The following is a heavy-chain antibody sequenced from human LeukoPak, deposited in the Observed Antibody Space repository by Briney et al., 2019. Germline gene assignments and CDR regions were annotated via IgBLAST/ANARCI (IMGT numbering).Heavy chain of an antibody. V-gene: IGHV3-21*01. J-gene: IGHJ4*02. D-gene: IGHD3-22*01. CDR2: ISSSSSYI. Sequence: GGSLRLSCAASGFTFSSYSMNWVRQAPGKGLEWVSSISSSSSYIYYADSVKGRFTISRDNAKNSLYLQMNSLRAEDTAVYYYARDRGGQYYYDSSGYYYDRVGGFDYWGQGTLVTVSS. CDR3: ARDRGGQYYYDSSGYYYDRVGGFDY. CDR1: GFTFSSYS.